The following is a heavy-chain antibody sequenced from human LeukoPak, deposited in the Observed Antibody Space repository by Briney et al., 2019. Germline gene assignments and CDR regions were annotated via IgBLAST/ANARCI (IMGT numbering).Heavy chain of an antibody. CDR3: ARAMMVVTNLWGVFDY. V-gene: IGHV3-23*01. CDR1: GFTFSNYA. Sequence: GSLRLSCAASGFTFSNYAMSWVRQAPGKGLEWVSGISGGGGTTYYADSVKGRFTFSRDNSKNTLHLQMSSLRAEDTAVYYCARAMMVVTNLWGVFDYWGQGTLVTVSS. J-gene: IGHJ4*02. CDR2: ISGGGGTT. D-gene: IGHD3-22*01.